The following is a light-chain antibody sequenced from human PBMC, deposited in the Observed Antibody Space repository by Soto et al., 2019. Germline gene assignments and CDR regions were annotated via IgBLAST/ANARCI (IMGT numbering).Light chain of an antibody. V-gene: IGKV3-11*01. J-gene: IGKJ5*01. CDR3: QQYHNWPIT. Sequence: EIVLRQSPATLSLSPGERATLSCRASQSVSRYLAWYQQKPGQAPRLLIYDASNRATGIPARFSGSGSGTDFTLTISSLQSEDFAVYYCQQYHNWPITFGQGTRLEIK. CDR1: QSVSRY. CDR2: DAS.